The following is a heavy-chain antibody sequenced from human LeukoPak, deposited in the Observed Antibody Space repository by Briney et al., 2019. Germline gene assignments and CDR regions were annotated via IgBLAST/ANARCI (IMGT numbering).Heavy chain of an antibody. CDR3: ARVAPNWFDP. CDR1: GFTFSDYY. Sequence: GGSLRLSCAASGFTFSDYYMSWIRLAPGKGREWVSYVSSSGSTINYADSVKGRFTISRDNAKKSLYLQMNSLRAEDTAVYYCARVAPNWFDPWGQGTLVTVSS. D-gene: IGHD2-21*01. CDR2: VSSSGSTI. J-gene: IGHJ5*02. V-gene: IGHV3-11*04.